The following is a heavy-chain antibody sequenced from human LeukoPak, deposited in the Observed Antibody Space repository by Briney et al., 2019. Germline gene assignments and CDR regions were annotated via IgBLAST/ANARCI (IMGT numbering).Heavy chain of an antibody. V-gene: IGHV4-31*03. Sequence: SETLSLTCTVSGGSISSDGYYWSWIRQHPGKGLEWIGYIYYSGSTYYNPSLKSRVTISVDTSKNQFSLKLSSVTAADTAVYYCASGPRPARFDYWGQGTLVTVSS. J-gene: IGHJ4*02. CDR3: ASGPRPARFDY. CDR1: GGSISSDGYY. CDR2: IYYSGST.